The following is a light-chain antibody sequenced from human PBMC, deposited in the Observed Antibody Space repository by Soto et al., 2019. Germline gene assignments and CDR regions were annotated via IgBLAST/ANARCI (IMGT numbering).Light chain of an antibody. CDR2: EVN. Sequence: QSALTQPASVSGSPGQSITISCNGTSSDVGRYNLVSWYQQLPGKAPKLIIYEVNERPSGISDRFSGSKSGNTASLTISGLQDEDEADYFCCSYVGSSILMFGGGTKVTVL. CDR1: SSDVGRYNL. CDR3: CSYVGSSILM. V-gene: IGLV2-23*02. J-gene: IGLJ3*02.